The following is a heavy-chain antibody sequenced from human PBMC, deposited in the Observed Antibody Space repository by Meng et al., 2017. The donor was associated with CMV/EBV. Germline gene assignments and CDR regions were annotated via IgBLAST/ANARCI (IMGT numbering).Heavy chain of an antibody. CDR2: IIPIFGTA. CDR1: GGTFSSYA. D-gene: IGHD3-10*01. J-gene: IGHJ5*02. V-gene: IGHV1-69*12. CDR3: ARRGSYYGSGSYYNWFDP. Sequence: QVQLVQFGAEVKKPGSSVKVSCKASGGTFSSYAISWVRQAPGQGLEWMGGIIPIFGTANYAQKFQGRATITADESTSTAYMELSSLRSEDTAVYYCARRGSYYGSGSYYNWFDPWGQGTLVTVSS.